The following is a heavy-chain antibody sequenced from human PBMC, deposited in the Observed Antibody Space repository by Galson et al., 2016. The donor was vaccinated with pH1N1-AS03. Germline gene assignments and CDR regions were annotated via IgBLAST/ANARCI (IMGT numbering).Heavy chain of an antibody. J-gene: IGHJ4*02. D-gene: IGHD1-26*01. CDR2: FDPEQDET. CDR1: GRSLSSLS. CDR3: VTIPPPSLPRWEY. V-gene: IGHV1-24*01. Sequence: SVKVSCKVVGRSLSSLSMHWVRQSPGKGLEGMGGFDPEQDETIYAQRFQGRVIMTEDTSTDTAYMELSSLRFEDTAVYYCVTIPPPSLPRWEYWGQGTPVTVSS.